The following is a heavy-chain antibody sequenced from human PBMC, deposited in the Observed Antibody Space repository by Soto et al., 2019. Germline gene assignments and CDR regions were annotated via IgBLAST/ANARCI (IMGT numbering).Heavy chain of an antibody. CDR1: GFTFSSYN. V-gene: IGHV3-21*01. J-gene: IGHJ4*02. CDR3: ATLGGYTVGTADVDY. Sequence: EVQLVESGGGLVKPGESLRLSCAASGFTFSSYNMNWVRLAPGKGLEWVSSIGVSSSYIYYADSVKGRFTISRDKAKNSLYLQMSSLRAEDTAVYYGATLGGYTVGTADVDYWGQGTLVTVSS. CDR2: IGVSSSYI. D-gene: IGHD5-18*01.